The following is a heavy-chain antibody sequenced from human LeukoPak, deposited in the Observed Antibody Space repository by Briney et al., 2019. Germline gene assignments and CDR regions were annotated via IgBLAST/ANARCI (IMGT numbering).Heavy chain of an antibody. Sequence: PSETMSLTCAVYVGSSSGYYWSWRRQPPEKLLEWIGEINHNAITNYNPSLKSRVTISVDTSNTQFSLNRTSVTAADTAVYYCARFPVSRQLWLQFFDNSGQGALLTVSS. CDR3: ARFPVSRQLWLQFFDN. D-gene: IGHD5-18*01. V-gene: IGHV4-34*01. J-gene: IGHJ4*02. CDR2: INHNAIT. CDR1: VGSSSGYY.